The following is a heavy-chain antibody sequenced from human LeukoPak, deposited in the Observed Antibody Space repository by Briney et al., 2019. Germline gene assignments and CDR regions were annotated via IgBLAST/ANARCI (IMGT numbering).Heavy chain of an antibody. CDR2: ITVSGTAM. J-gene: IGHJ4*02. CDR3: ASSGSYRFDY. CDR1: GFTFSSYS. D-gene: IGHD1-26*01. Sequence: GGSLRLSCAASGFTFSSYSMNWVRQAPGKGLEWVSHITVSGTAMFYADSVKGRFTISRDNAKNSLYLQMNSLRDEDTAVYYCASSGSYRFDYWGQGTLVTVSS. V-gene: IGHV3-48*02.